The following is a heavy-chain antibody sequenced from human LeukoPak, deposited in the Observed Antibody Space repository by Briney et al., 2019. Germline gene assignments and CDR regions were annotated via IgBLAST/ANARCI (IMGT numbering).Heavy chain of an antibody. CDR3: ARGDSGSPSHFDY. J-gene: IGHJ4*02. Sequence: GGSLRLSCAASGFTFSDYYMSWIRQAPGKGLEWVSYISSSSSYTNYADSVKGRFTISRDNAKNSLYLQMNSLTAEDTAVYYCARGDSGSPSHFDYWGQGTLVTVSS. CDR1: GFTFSDYY. D-gene: IGHD6-13*01. V-gene: IGHV3-11*06. CDR2: ISSSSSYT.